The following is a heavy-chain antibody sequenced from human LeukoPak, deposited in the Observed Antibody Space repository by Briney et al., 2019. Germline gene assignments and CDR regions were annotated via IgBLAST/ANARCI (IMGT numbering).Heavy chain of an antibody. CDR2: IYYSGST. D-gene: IGHD4-17*01. J-gene: IGHJ3*02. Sequence: SETLSLTCTVSGGSFSSCSYYWSWIRQPPGKGLEWIGYIYYSGSTNYNPSLKSRVTISVDTYKSQFSLKLSSVTAADTAVYYCASGPFYGDYDPPDAFDIWGQGTMVTVSS. V-gene: IGHV4-61*01. CDR1: GGSFSSCSYY. CDR3: ASGPFYGDYDPPDAFDI.